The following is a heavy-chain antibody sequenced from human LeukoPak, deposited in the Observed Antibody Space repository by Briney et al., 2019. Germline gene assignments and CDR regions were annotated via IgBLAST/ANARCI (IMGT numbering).Heavy chain of an antibody. CDR3: ARQLDYYDKRDY. V-gene: IGHV5-10-1*01. J-gene: IGHJ4*02. Sequence: GESLRISCKGSGYSFSNFWISWVRQMPGKGPEWMGRIDPSDSYSNYGPSFQGHVTISADRSISTAYLQWRSLKASDTAMYYCARQLDYYDKRDYWGQGTLVTVAS. D-gene: IGHD3-22*01. CDR2: IDPSDSYS. CDR1: GYSFSNFW.